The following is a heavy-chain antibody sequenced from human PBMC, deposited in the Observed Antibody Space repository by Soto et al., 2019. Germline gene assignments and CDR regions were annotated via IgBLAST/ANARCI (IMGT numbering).Heavy chain of an antibody. Sequence: SETQSLTYPVSGVSVSSGRYYWSWLRQPPGKGLEWIGYIYYSGSTNYNPSLKSRVTISVDTSKNQFSLKLSSVTAADTAVYYCARTRYYGMDVWGQGTTVPVSS. CDR2: IYYSGST. CDR3: ARTRYYGMDV. V-gene: IGHV4-61*01. CDR1: GVSVSSGRYY. J-gene: IGHJ6*02.